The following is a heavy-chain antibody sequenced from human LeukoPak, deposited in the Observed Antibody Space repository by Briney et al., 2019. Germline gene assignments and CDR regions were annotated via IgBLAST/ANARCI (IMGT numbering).Heavy chain of an antibody. CDR2: IYYSGST. J-gene: IGHJ4*02. D-gene: IGHD3-22*01. V-gene: IGHV4-30-4*01. Sequence: SETLSLTCTVSGGSISSGDYYWSWIRQPPGKGLEWIGYIYYSGSTYYNPSLKSRVTISVDTSKNQFSLKLSAVTAADTAVYYCARVPFYDGSGSHYFDYWGQGTLVTVSS. CDR3: ARVPFYDGSGSHYFDY. CDR1: GGSISSGDYY.